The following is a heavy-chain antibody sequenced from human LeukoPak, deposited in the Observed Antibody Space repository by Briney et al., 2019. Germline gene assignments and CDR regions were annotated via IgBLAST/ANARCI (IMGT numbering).Heavy chain of an antibody. D-gene: IGHD4-17*01. CDR3: ARQTTAVSLSGLLANAFDI. CDR2: IYYSGST. J-gene: IGHJ3*02. Sequence: SQTLSLTCTVSGGSISSGGYYWSWIRQHPGKGLAWIGYIYYSGSTYYNPSLKSRVTISVDTSKNQFSLKLSSVTAADTAVYYCARQTTAVSLSGLLANAFDIWGQGTMVTVSS. CDR1: GGSISSGGYY. V-gene: IGHV4-31*03.